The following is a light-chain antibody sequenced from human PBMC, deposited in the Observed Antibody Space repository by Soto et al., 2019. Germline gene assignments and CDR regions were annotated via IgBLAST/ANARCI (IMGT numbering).Light chain of an antibody. Sequence: EIVLTQSPATLSSFPGDRVTLSCRASQSVSSSYLAWYQQKPGQAPRLLIYGASSRATGIPARFSGSGSGTDFTLTISSLEPEDFAVYYCQQRSNWPPSITFGQGTRLEI. CDR3: QQRSNWPPSIT. CDR1: QSVSSSY. CDR2: GAS. V-gene: IGKV3D-20*02. J-gene: IGKJ5*01.